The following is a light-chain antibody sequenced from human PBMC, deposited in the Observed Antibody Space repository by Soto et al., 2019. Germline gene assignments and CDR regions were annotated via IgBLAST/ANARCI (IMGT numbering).Light chain of an antibody. Sequence: QSVLTQPHSASGTPGQRVTISCSGSSSNIGSNYVYWYQQLPGTAPKLLIYRNNQRPSGVPDRFSGSKSGTSASLAISGLRSEHEADYYCAAWDDRLSGPVFGGGTKLTVL. CDR1: SSNIGSNY. CDR3: AAWDDRLSGPV. CDR2: RNN. J-gene: IGLJ2*01. V-gene: IGLV1-47*01.